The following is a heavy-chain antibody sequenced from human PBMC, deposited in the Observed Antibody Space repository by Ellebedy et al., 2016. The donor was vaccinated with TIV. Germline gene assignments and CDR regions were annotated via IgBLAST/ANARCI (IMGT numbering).Heavy chain of an antibody. CDR2: IKQDGSEK. CDR3: AGRGY. CDR1: GFTFSAYW. V-gene: IGHV3-7*01. Sequence: GESLKISXVGSGFTFSAYWINWVRQAPGKGLEWVANIKQDGSEKYYVDSVKGRFTISRDNAKNSLYLQMNSLRAEDTAVYYCAGRGYWGQGTLVTVSS. J-gene: IGHJ4*02. D-gene: IGHD3-10*01.